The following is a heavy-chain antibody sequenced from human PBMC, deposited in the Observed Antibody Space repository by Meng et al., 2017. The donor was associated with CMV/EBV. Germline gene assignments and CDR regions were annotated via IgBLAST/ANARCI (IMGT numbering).Heavy chain of an antibody. CDR2: IYYTGNT. CDR1: GGSISSSSYY. J-gene: IGHJ4*02. Sequence: SETLSLTCTVSGGSISSSSYYWSWIRQPPGKGLEWIGYIYYTGNTNYNSSLKSRVTISLNTSKNQFSLRLSSVTAADTAVYYCARAGEDYYYDNSGYPGYFDYWGQGTLVTVSS. CDR3: ARAGEDYYYDNSGYPGYFDY. D-gene: IGHD3-22*01. V-gene: IGHV4-61*01.